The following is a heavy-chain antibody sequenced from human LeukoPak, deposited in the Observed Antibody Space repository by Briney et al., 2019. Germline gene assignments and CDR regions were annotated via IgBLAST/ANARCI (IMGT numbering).Heavy chain of an antibody. CDR3: ATDRGWRTSGYYLYYFEY. V-gene: IGHV3-7*01. CDR2: IKHDGSEK. D-gene: IGHD3-3*01. J-gene: IGHJ4*02. Sequence: GGSLRLSCAASGFIFTNYFMSWVRQAPGKGLEWVAGIKHDGSEKYYVDSVRGRFTISRDNTMNSLYLQMSSLRAEDTAVYYCATDRGWRTSGYYLYYFEYWGQGTLVTYSS. CDR1: GFIFTNYF.